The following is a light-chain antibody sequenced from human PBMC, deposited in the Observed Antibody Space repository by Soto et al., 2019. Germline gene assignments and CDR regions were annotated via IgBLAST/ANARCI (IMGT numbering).Light chain of an antibody. V-gene: IGLV2-14*01. CDR3: SSYTSSSPNV. CDR2: EVS. CDR1: SSVVGGYNY. Sequence: QSVLTPPASVSGSPGQSITISCTGTSSVVGGYNYVSWYQQHPGKAPKLMIYEVSNRPSGVSNRFSGSKSGNTASLTISGLQAEDEADYYCSSYTSSSPNVFGTGTKVTVL. J-gene: IGLJ1*01.